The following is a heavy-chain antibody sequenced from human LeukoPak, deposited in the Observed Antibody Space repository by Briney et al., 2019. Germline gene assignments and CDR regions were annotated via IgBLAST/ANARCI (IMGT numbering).Heavy chain of an antibody. D-gene: IGHD6-13*01. Sequence: GGSLRLSCAASGFTFSSYGMHWVRQAPGKGLEWVAVISYDGSNKYYADSVKGRFTISRDNSKNTLYLEMSSLRVEDTAVYYCVKGLPGYGGHLDYWGQGTLVTVSS. CDR2: ISYDGSNK. CDR3: VKGLPGYGGHLDY. J-gene: IGHJ4*02. V-gene: IGHV3-30*18. CDR1: GFTFSSYG.